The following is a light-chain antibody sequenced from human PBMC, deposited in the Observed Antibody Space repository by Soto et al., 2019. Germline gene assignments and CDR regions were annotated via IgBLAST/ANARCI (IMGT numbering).Light chain of an antibody. V-gene: IGKV3-15*01. CDR3: QQYGDSRQVT. Sequence: EIVMTQSPATLSVSPGGRATLSCRASQSISGTLAWYQQKPGQAPRLLIYGASTRAAGFPARFSGSGSGTDFTLTIRRLEPEDFALYYCQQYGDSRQVTFGGGTKVDIK. CDR1: QSISGT. CDR2: GAS. J-gene: IGKJ4*01.